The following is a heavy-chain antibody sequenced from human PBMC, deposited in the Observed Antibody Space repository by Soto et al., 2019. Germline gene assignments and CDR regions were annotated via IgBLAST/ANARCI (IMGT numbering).Heavy chain of an antibody. J-gene: IGHJ5*01. Sequence: SETLSLTCTVSGASLTSYCWNWIRQPPGKGLEWIGHIYYTGSTNYNPSLKSRVTISVDTSKNQFSLKLTSVTAADTALYYCARETSSWYGWFDSWGQGTLVTVSS. D-gene: IGHD6-13*01. CDR1: GASLTSYC. V-gene: IGHV4-59*01. CDR2: IYYTGST. CDR3: ARETSSWYGWFDS.